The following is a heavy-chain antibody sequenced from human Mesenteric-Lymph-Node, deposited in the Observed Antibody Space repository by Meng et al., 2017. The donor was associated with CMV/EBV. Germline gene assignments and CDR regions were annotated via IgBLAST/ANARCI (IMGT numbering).Heavy chain of an antibody. Sequence: GESLKISCAGSGFTFNRYGMHWVRHAPGKGLEWVALIRSDGSDEYYADSVKGRFTISRDNSKNTLFLQMNSLRAEDTAVYYCATTPKSPEYYYYGMDVWGQGTTVTVSS. D-gene: IGHD2-15*01. CDR1: GFTFNRYG. V-gene: IGHV3-30*02. J-gene: IGHJ6*02. CDR2: IRSDGSDE. CDR3: ATTPKSPEYYYYGMDV.